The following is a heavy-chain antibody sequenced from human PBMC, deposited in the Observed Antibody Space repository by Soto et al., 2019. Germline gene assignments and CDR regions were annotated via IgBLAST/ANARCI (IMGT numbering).Heavy chain of an antibody. CDR2: IYYSGST. Sequence: QLQLQESGPGLVKPSETLSLTCTVSGGSISSSSYYWGWIRQPPGKGLEWIGSIYYSGSTYYNPSLKRRVTISVDTSKNQFSLKLSSVTAADTAVYYCARIRCSGGSCYSGRIFDYWGQGTLVTVSS. J-gene: IGHJ4*02. CDR3: ARIRCSGGSCYSGRIFDY. CDR1: GGSISSSSYY. V-gene: IGHV4-39*01. D-gene: IGHD2-15*01.